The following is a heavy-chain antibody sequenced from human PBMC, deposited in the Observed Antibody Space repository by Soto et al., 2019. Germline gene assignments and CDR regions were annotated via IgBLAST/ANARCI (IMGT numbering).Heavy chain of an antibody. CDR2: ISGSGGST. CDR3: AKGGIEAGDFDY. V-gene: IGHV3-23*01. CDR1: GFIFSSYA. Sequence: EVQLLESGGGLVQPGGSLSLSCSASGFIFSSYAMSWVLQAPGKGLEWVSVISGSGGSTYYADSVKGRFTITRDNSKNTRYLQMNSPRTEDTDVYYCAKGGIEAGDFDYWGQGTLVTVSS. D-gene: IGHD6-13*01. J-gene: IGHJ4*02.